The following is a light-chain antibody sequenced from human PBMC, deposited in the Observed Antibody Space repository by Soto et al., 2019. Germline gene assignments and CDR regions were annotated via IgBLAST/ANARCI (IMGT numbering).Light chain of an antibody. CDR3: QQYYGYPWT. Sequence: AIRMTQSPSSFSASTGDTVTITCRASQSISSYLAWYQQKPGKAPNLLIYAASTLQSGVPSRFSGSGSGTDFPLTISSLQSEDFASYYCQQYYGYPWTFGQGTKVEIK. CDR1: QSISSY. J-gene: IGKJ1*01. CDR2: AAS. V-gene: IGKV1-8*01.